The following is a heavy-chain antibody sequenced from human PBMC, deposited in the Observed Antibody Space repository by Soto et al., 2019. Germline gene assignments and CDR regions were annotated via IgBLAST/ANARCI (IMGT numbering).Heavy chain of an antibody. CDR1: GFAFSSYW. CDR2: INPDGRTT. J-gene: IGHJ4*02. D-gene: IGHD3-10*01. V-gene: IGHV3-74*01. CDR3: ARVGVGSYQFDF. Sequence: GGSLRLSCAASGFAFSSYWMHWVRQAPGKGLVWVSRINPDGRTTSYADSVRDRFTISRDNAHDTLYLQMNGLRTEDTAVYYCARVGVGSYQFDFWGQGTQVAVSS.